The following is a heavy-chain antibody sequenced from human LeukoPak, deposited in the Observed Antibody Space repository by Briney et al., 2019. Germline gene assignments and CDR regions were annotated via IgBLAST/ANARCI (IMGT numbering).Heavy chain of an antibody. CDR2: ISSSSSYI. D-gene: IGHD3-10*01. Sequence: PGGSLRLSCAASGFTFSSYSMNWVRQAPGKGLEWVSSISSSSSYIYYADSVKGRFTISRDNAKNSLYLQMNSLRAEDTAVYYCARERLHYYGSGSYGPRLYYWGQGTLVTVSS. CDR1: GFTFSSYS. CDR3: ARERLHYYGSGSYGPRLYY. J-gene: IGHJ4*02. V-gene: IGHV3-21*04.